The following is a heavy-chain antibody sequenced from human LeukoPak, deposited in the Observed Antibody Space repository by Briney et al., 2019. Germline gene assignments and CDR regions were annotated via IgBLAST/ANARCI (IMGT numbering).Heavy chain of an antibody. V-gene: IGHV3-21*01. CDR2: ISSSSSYI. CDR3: ARSGGGYDYLDY. D-gene: IGHD5-12*01. J-gene: IGHJ4*02. Sequence: GGSLRLSCAASGFTFSSYSMNWVRQAPGKGLEWVSSISSSSSYIYYAGSVKGRFTISRDNAKNSLYLQMNSLRAEDTAVYYCARSGGGYDYLDYWGQGTLVTVSS. CDR1: GFTFSSYS.